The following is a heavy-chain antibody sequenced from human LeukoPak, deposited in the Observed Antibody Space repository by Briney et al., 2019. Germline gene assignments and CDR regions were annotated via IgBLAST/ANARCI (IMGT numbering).Heavy chain of an antibody. CDR3: ARTIAAADDY. CDR2: ISPYNGYT. J-gene: IGHJ4*02. CDR1: GYTFTSYS. D-gene: IGHD6-13*01. Sequence: ASVKVSCKASGYTFTSYSISWVRQAPGQGVEWMGWISPYNGYTDYAQKLQGRVTMTTDTSTRTAYMELRSLRSDDTAVYYCARTIAAADDYWGQGTLVTVSS. V-gene: IGHV1-18*01.